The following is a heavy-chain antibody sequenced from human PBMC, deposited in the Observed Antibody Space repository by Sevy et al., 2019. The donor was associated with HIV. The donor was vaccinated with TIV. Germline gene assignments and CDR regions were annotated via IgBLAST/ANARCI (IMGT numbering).Heavy chain of an antibody. CDR3: ARDRGAGYLADHYFDH. Sequence: GGSLRLSCEASGFTFNGYTMDWVRQAPGKGLEWVASISRDSTKVYYGDSMRGRFTISGDNAKNSVYLHLSSLRVDDTGVYHCARDRGAGYLADHYFDHWGLGVLVTVSS. V-gene: IGHV3-21*06. J-gene: IGHJ4*02. D-gene: IGHD6-25*01. CDR1: GFTFNGYT. CDR2: ISRDSTKV.